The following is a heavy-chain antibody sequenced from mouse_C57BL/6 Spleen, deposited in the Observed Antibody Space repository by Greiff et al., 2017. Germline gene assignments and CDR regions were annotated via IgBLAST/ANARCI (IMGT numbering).Heavy chain of an antibody. J-gene: IGHJ4*01. CDR2: IYPYNGVS. CDR3: ARSPSFYAMDY. Sequence: VQLKESGPELVKPGASVKISCKASGYSFTGYYMHWVKQSHGNILDWIGYIYPYNGVSSYNQKFKGNATLTVDKSSSTAYMELRSLTSEDSAVYYCARSPSFYAMDYWGQGTSVTVSS. V-gene: IGHV1-31*01. CDR1: GYSFTGYY.